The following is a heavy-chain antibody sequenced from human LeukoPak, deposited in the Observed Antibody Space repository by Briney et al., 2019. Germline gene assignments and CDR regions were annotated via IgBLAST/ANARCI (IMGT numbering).Heavy chain of an antibody. CDR1: GFTFSSYA. V-gene: IGHV3-30*04. CDR3: AAIITTDGYFDY. D-gene: IGHD1/OR15-1a*01. Sequence: GGSLRLSCAASGFTFSSYAMHWVRQAPGKGLEWMAVASYDGSNKYYADSVKGRFTISRDNSKNTLYLQMNTLRAEDTAVYYCAAIITTDGYFDYWGQGTLVTVS. CDR2: ASYDGSNK. J-gene: IGHJ4*02.